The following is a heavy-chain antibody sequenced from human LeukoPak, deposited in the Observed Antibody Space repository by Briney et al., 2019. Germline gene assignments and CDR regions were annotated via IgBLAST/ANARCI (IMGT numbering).Heavy chain of an antibody. CDR2: INHSGST. J-gene: IGHJ4*02. CDR3: ARVPAEIGFDY. D-gene: IGHD2-2*01. CDR1: GGSFSGYY. Sequence: SETLSLTCAVYGGSFSGYYWSWIRQPPGKGLEWIGEINHSGSTNYNPSLKSRVTISVDTSKNQFSLKLSSVTAADTAVYYCARVPAEIGFDYWGQGTLVTVSS. V-gene: IGHV4-34*01.